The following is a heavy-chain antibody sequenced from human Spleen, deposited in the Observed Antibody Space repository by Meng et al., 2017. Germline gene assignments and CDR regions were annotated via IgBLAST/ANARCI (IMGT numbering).Heavy chain of an antibody. Sequence: GESLKISCAASGFTFSSYEMNWVRQAPGKGLEWVSSISSSSSYIYYADSLKGRFTISRDNAKNLLFLQMNSLRAEDTAVYYCASHDVGYYGLDVWGQGTTVTVSS. CDR3: ASHDVGYYGLDV. CDR1: GFTFSSYE. D-gene: IGHD1-1*01. CDR2: ISSSSSYI. V-gene: IGHV3-21*01. J-gene: IGHJ6*02.